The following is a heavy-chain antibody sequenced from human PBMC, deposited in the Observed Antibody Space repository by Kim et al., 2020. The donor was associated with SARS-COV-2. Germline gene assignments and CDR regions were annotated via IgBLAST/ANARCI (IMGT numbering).Heavy chain of an antibody. D-gene: IGHD5-18*01. CDR3: ARDRRAGYSYPRSNYGMDV. J-gene: IGHJ6*02. CDR1: GGTFSSYA. Sequence: SVKVSCKASGGTFSSYAISWVRQAPGQGLEWMGGIIPIFGTANYAQKFQGRVTITADESTSTAYMELSSLRSEDTAVYYCARDRRAGYSYPRSNYGMDVWGRGTTVTVSS. CDR2: IIPIFGTA. V-gene: IGHV1-69*13.